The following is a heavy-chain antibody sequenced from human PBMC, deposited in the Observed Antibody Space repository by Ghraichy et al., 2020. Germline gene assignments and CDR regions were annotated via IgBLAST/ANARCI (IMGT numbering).Heavy chain of an antibody. CDR3: ARVVTTISGVRRSFDL. CDR2: INQDGSGE. V-gene: IGHV3-7*03. Sequence: GGSLRLSCAASGFTFKNYWMTWVRQAPGKGLEWVANINQDGSGEYYVDSVKGRFTISRDNINNSLYLQMNSLRGEDTAVYSCARVVTTISGVRRSFDLWGDGTQVTVSS. D-gene: IGHD3-3*01. J-gene: IGHJ5*02. CDR1: GFTFKNYW.